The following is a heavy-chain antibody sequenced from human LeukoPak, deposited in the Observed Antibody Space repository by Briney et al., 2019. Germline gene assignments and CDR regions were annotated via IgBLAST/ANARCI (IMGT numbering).Heavy chain of an antibody. D-gene: IGHD4-23*01. J-gene: IGHJ3*02. CDR1: GFSLSTSGVG. CDR3: AHSGGAHAFDI. Sequence: GPTLVKPTQTLTLTCTFSGFSLSTSGVGVGWIRQPPGKVLEWLALTYWNDDKRYSPSLKSRLTITKDHSKNQVVLTMTNMDPVDTATYYCAHSGGAHAFDIWGQGTMVTVSS. V-gene: IGHV2-5*01. CDR2: TYWNDDK.